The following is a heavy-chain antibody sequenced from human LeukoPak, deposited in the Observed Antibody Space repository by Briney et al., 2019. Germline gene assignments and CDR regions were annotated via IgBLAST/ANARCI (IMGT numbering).Heavy chain of an antibody. J-gene: IGHJ4*02. Sequence: SETLSLTCSVSGGSISSNYWNWIRQPPGKGLEWLGYIYTGGTNYNPSLKSRIRMSVDKSKSQFSLMLRSVTAVDTAVYYCASLADFWTGYFDHWGQGALVTVSS. CDR1: GGSISSNY. D-gene: IGHD3/OR15-3a*01. CDR2: IYTGGT. V-gene: IGHV4-59*03. CDR3: ASLADFWTGYFDH.